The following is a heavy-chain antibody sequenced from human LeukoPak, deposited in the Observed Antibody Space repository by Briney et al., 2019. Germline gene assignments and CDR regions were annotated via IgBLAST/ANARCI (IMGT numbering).Heavy chain of an antibody. CDR3: ARARGSYDY. D-gene: IGHD1-26*01. J-gene: IGHJ4*02. CDR2: IYYSGST. CDR1: GGSISSYY. V-gene: IGHV4-59*01. Sequence: SETLSLTCAVSGGSISSYYWSWIRQPPGKGLEWIGYIYYSGSTNYNPSLKSRVTISVDTSKNQFSLKLSSVTAADTAVYYCARARGSYDYWGQGTLVTVSS.